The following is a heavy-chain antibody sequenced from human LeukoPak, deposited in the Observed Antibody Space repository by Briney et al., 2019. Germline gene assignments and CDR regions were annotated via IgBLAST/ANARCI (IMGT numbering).Heavy chain of an antibody. D-gene: IGHD3-10*01. CDR3: ARTQGWFGDYYYYMDV. CDR1: GGTFSSYA. J-gene: IGHJ6*03. V-gene: IGHV1-69*05. CDR2: IIPIFGTA. Sequence: SVKVSCKASGGTFSSYAISWVRQAPGQGLEWMGRIIPIFGTANYAQKFQGRVTITTDESTSTACMELSSLRSEDTAVYYCARTQGWFGDYYYYMDVWGKGTTVTVSS.